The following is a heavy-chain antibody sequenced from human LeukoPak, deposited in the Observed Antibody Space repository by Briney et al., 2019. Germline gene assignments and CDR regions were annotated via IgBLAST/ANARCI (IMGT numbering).Heavy chain of an antibody. D-gene: IGHD2-15*01. J-gene: IGHJ6*02. Sequence: PGGSLRLSCAASGFTFSSYGMHWVRQAPGKGLEWVAVISYDGSNKYYADSVKGRFSISRDNSKNTLYLQMNSLRAEDTAVYYCAKPRYSGFYYGMDVWGQGTTVTVSS. CDR1: GFTFSSYG. V-gene: IGHV3-30*18. CDR3: AKPRYSGFYYGMDV. CDR2: ISYDGSNK.